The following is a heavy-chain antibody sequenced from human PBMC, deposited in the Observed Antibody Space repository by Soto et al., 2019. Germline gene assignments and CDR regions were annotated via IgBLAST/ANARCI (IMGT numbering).Heavy chain of an antibody. CDR2: IYYSGST. Sequence: QLQLQESGPGLVKPSETLSLTCTVSGGSISSSSYYWGWIRQPPGKGLEWIGSIYYSGSTYYNPSLKSRVTISVDTSKNQFSLKLSSVTAADTAVYYCASTPTDSSGWSLLGYWGQGTLVTVSS. J-gene: IGHJ4*02. CDR3: ASTPTDSSGWSLLGY. D-gene: IGHD6-19*01. V-gene: IGHV4-39*01. CDR1: GGSISSSSYY.